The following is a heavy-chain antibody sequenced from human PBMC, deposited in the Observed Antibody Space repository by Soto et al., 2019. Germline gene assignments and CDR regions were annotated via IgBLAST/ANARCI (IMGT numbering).Heavy chain of an antibody. CDR2: ISYDGSNK. J-gene: IGHJ6*02. CDR3: ASTSSRYWDPSGDYYYYYGMDV. Sequence: LSLTCTVSGSSINSSGYYWGWIRQPPGKGLEWVAVISYDGSNKYYADSVKGRFTISRDNSKNTLYLQMNSLRAEDTAVYYCASTSSRYWDPSGDYYYYYGMDVWGQGTTVTVSS. V-gene: IGHV3-30-3*01. D-gene: IGHD2-8*02. CDR1: GSSINSSG.